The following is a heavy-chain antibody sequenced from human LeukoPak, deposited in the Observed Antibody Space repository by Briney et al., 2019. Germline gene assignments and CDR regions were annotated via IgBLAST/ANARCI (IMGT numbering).Heavy chain of an antibody. CDR1: GYTFTSYA. J-gene: IGHJ4*02. Sequence: ASVKVSCKASGYTFTSYAMHWVRQAPGQRLEWMGWINAGNGNTKYSQKFQGRVTFTRDTSASTAYMELSSLRSDDTAVYYCARETSGGLAAASWYWGQGTLVTVSS. D-gene: IGHD6-13*01. CDR2: INAGNGNT. V-gene: IGHV1-3*01. CDR3: ARETSGGLAAASWY.